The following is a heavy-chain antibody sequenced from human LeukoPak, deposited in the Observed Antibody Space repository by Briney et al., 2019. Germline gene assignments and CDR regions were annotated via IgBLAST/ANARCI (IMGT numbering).Heavy chain of an antibody. D-gene: IGHD5-18*01. CDR1: GYTFTSYY. J-gene: IGHJ4*02. Sequence: ASVKVSCKASGYTFTSYYMHWVRQAPGQGLEWMGIINPSGGSTSYAQKFQGRVTMTRDTSTSTVYMELSSLRSEDTAVYYCARGTFRYSYGYRYFDYWGQGTLVTVSS. V-gene: IGHV1-46*01. CDR3: ARGTFRYSYGYRYFDY. CDR2: INPSGGST.